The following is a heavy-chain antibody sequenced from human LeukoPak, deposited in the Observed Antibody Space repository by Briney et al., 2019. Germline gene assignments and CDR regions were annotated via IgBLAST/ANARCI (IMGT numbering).Heavy chain of an antibody. CDR1: GFTLRSYT. CDR2: IRGIRGTYST. V-gene: IGHV3-23*01. J-gene: IGHJ3*02. Sequence: GGSLRLSCAASGFTLRSYTMNWVRQAPGKGLEWVSAIRGIRGTYSTEYADSVKDRFTISRDNSKSTLYLQMNSLRAEDTAVYYCGRDPNGDYIGAFDMWGQGTVVTVSS. D-gene: IGHD4-17*01. CDR3: GRDPNGDYIGAFDM.